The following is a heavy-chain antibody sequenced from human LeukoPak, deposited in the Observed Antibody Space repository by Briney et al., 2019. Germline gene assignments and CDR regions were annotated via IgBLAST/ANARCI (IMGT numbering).Heavy chain of an antibody. V-gene: IGHV4-38-2*02. CDR2: IYHSGST. D-gene: IGHD4-17*01. Sequence: SETLSLTCAVSGYSISSGYYWGWIRQPPGKGLEWIGSIYHSGSTYYNPSLKSRVTISVDTSKNQFSLKLSSVTAADTAVYYCARDATVTAPFDYWGQGTLVTVSS. CDR3: ARDATVTAPFDY. CDR1: GYSISSGYY. J-gene: IGHJ4*02.